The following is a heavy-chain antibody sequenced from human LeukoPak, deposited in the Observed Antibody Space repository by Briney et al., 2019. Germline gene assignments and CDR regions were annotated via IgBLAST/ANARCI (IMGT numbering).Heavy chain of an antibody. CDR3: ARGRRRNFWSGYHFDY. J-gene: IGHJ4*02. D-gene: IGHD3-3*01. Sequence: PETLSLTCTVSGGSISSYYWSWIRQPPGKGLEWIGYIYYSGSTNYNPSLKSRVTISVDTSKNQFSLKLSSVAAADTAVYYCARGRRRNFWSGYHFDYWGQGTLVTVSS. CDR2: IYYSGST. V-gene: IGHV4-59*01. CDR1: GGSISSYY.